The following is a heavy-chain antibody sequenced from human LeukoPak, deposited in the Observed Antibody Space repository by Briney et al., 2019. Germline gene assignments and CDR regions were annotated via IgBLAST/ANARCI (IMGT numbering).Heavy chain of an antibody. CDR2: IYPANSDT. CDR3: ARQSRDGSKTRGYYFDS. J-gene: IGHJ4*02. V-gene: IGHV5-51*01. CDR1: GYIFTNYW. D-gene: IGHD3-10*01. Sequence: GESLKISCQVSGYIFTNYWIGWVRQMPGKGRESMGIIYPANSDTTYSPSFEGQVTISADKSIDTVYLQWSSLKASDTATYYCARQSRDGSKTRGYYFDSWGQGTLVTVSS.